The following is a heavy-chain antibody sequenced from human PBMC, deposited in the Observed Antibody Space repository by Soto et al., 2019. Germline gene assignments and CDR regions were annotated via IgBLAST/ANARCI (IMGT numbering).Heavy chain of an antibody. Sequence: SETLSLTCTVSGGSISSGGYYWSWIRQHPGKGLEWIGYIYYSGSTYYNPSLKSRVTISVDTSKNQFSLKLSSVTAADTAVYFCAGAGTTGDPTGFDYWGQGTLVTVSS. CDR1: GGSISSGGYY. D-gene: IGHD1-7*01. V-gene: IGHV4-31*03. CDR2: IYYSGST. J-gene: IGHJ4*02. CDR3: AGAGTTGDPTGFDY.